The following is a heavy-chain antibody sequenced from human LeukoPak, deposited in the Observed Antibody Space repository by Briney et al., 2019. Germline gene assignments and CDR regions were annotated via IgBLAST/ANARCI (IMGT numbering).Heavy chain of an antibody. CDR3: ARGDSSGWYNWFDP. V-gene: IGHV4-39*07. CDR1: GGSISSSSYY. D-gene: IGHD6-19*01. J-gene: IGHJ5*02. Sequence: SETLSLTCIVSGGSISSSSYYWGWIRQPPGKGLEWIGNIYYSGNTYYNPSLKSRVTISVDTSKNQFSLNLSSVTAADTAVYYCARGDSSGWYNWFDPWGQGALVTVSS. CDR2: IYYSGNT.